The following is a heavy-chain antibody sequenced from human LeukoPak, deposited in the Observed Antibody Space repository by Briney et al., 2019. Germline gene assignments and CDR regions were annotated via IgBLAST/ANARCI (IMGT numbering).Heavy chain of an antibody. J-gene: IGHJ5*02. CDR3: ARGIQLWLSNWFDP. CDR1: GGSFSSYY. CDR2: IYYSGST. V-gene: IGHV4-39*01. Sequence: SETLSLTCAVYGGSFSSYYLGWIRQPPGKGLEWIGSIYYSGSTYYNPSLKSRVTISVDTSKNQFSLKLSSVTAADTAVYYCARGIQLWLSNWFDPWGQGTLVTVSS. D-gene: IGHD5-18*01.